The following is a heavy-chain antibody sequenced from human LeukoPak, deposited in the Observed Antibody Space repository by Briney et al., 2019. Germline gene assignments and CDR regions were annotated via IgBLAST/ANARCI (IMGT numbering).Heavy chain of an antibody. CDR1: GGSISSRSYY. V-gene: IGHV4-39*07. CDR3: AAGTRQNFDY. D-gene: IGHD6-13*01. J-gene: IGHJ4*02. Sequence: SATLSLTCTVSGGSISSRSYYWAWIRQPPGNGLEWIGSIYYSGSTYYNPSLKSRVTISVDTSKNQFSLKLSSVTAADTVVYYPAAGTRQNFDYWGQGTLVTVSS. CDR2: IYYSGST.